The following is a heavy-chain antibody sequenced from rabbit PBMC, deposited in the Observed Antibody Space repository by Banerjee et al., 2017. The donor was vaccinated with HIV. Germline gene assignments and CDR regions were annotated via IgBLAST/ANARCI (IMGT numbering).Heavy chain of an antibody. CDR3: ARGDSGGWGDWNL. J-gene: IGHJ4*01. Sequence: QELVESGGGLVQPGGSLKLSCKASRFDFSTYSMSWVRQAPGKGLEWIGYIEPIFGNTYYANWVNGRFTISSHNAQNTLYLQMTSLTAADTATYFCARGDSGGWGDWNLWGPGTLVTVS. CDR2: IEPIFGNT. V-gene: IGHV1S7*01. D-gene: IGHD4-1*01. CDR1: RFDFSTYS.